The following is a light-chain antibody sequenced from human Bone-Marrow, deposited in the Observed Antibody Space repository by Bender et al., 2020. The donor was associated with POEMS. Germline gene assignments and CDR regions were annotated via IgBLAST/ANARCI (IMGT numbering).Light chain of an antibody. J-gene: IGLJ3*02. V-gene: IGLV5-45*03. CDR3: MIWHSSAWV. CDR1: SDISVATYR. CDR2: YKSDSDK. Sequence: QAVLTQPSSLSASPGASASLTCTLRSDISVATYRIYWYQQKSGSPPQYLLRYKSDSDKQQGSGVPSRFSGSKDASANAGILLISGLQSGDEADYYCMIWHSSAWVFGGGTKPTVL.